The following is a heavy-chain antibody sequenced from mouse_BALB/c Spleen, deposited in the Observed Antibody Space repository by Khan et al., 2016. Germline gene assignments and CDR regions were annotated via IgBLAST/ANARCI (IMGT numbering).Heavy chain of an antibody. CDR1: GFTFSSYA. CDR2: ISSGGSYT. D-gene: IGHD1-1*01. CDR3: ARFTTVGYAMDY. V-gene: IGHV5-9-1*01. J-gene: IGHJ4*01. Sequence: EVELVESGGGLVKPGGSLKLSCAASGFTFSSYAMSWVRQTPEKRLEWVATISSGGSYTYYPDSVKGRFTISRDNAKNTLYLQMSSLRSEDTAMYYCARFTTVGYAMDYWGQGTSVTVSS.